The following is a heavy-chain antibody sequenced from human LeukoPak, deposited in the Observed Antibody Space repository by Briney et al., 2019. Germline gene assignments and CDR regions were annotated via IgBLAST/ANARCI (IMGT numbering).Heavy chain of an antibody. CDR1: GYTFTSYH. CDR2: INPSGGST. D-gene: IGHD6-13*01. J-gene: IGHJ4*02. Sequence: ASVKVSCKASGYTFTSYHMHWVRQAPGQGLEWMGIINPSGGSTSYAQKFQGRVTMTRDTSTSTVYMELSSLRSEDTAVYYCARDEGIAAAGSPPDYWGQGTLVTVSS. CDR3: ARDEGIAAAGSPPDY. V-gene: IGHV1-46*01.